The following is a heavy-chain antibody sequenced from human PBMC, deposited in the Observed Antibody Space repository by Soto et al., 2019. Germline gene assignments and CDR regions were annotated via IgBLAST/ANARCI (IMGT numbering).Heavy chain of an antibody. CDR1: GFTFSSYG. D-gene: IGHD3-3*01. Sequence: LRLSCAASGFTFSSYGMHWVRQAPGKGLEWVAVIWYDGSNKYYADSVKGRFTISRDNSKNTLYLQMNSLRAEDTAVYYCAGSPSGYYGMDVWGQGTTVTVSS. CDR2: IWYDGSNK. CDR3: AGSPSGYYGMDV. J-gene: IGHJ6*02. V-gene: IGHV3-33*01.